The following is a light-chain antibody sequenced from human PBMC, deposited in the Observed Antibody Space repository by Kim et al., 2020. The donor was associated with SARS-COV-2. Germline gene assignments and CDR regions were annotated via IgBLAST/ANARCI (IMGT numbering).Light chain of an antibody. J-gene: IGKJ3*01. CDR2: GAS. CDR1: QSVSSSY. Sequence: EIVLTQSPGTLSLSPGERATLSCRASQSVSSSYLAWYQKKPGQAPRLLIYGASSRATGIPGRFSGSGSGTDFTLTISRLEPEDFAVYYCQQYDSSPFTFGPGTKVDIK. CDR3: QQYDSSPFT. V-gene: IGKV3-20*01.